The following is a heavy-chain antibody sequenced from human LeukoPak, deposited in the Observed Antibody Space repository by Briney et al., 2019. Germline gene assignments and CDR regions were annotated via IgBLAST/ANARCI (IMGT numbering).Heavy chain of an antibody. CDR3: ARSSGSYRRMDY. J-gene: IGHJ4*02. V-gene: IGHV1-2*06. Sequence: ASVKVSCKASGGTFSSYAISWVRQAPGQGLEWMGRINSNSGGTNYAQKFQGRVTMTRDTSISTAYMELSRLRSDDTAVYYCARSSGSYRRMDYWGQGTLVTVSS. D-gene: IGHD3-10*01. CDR2: INSNSGGT. CDR1: GGTFSSYA.